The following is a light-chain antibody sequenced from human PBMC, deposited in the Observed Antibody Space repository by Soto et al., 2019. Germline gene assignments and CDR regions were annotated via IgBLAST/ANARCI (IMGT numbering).Light chain of an antibody. Sequence: HMTQSPSSMSASVEDRVIITCRASQTSSNHLHWYQQKPWKAPKLLIYDPSSLQSGVPSRFSGSRSGPDFTLTISSLQPEDFATYYCQQSYSSPPTFGQGTKVDIK. CDR2: DPS. J-gene: IGKJ1*01. V-gene: IGKV1-39*01. CDR3: QQSYSSPPT. CDR1: QTSSNH.